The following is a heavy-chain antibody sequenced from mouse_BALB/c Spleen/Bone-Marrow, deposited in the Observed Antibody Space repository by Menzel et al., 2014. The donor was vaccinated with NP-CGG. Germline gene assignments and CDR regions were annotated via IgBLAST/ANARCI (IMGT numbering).Heavy chain of an antibody. CDR3: VRVVYYDYDEGALDY. CDR2: INPYNDGT. D-gene: IGHD2-4*01. V-gene: IGHV1-14*01. Sequence: LVESGPELIKPGASVKMSCKASGYTFTSYVIHWVKQKPGQGLKWIGYINPYNDGTKYNEKFKGKATLTSDKSSSTAYMDLSSLASEDSAVYYCVRVVYYDYDEGALDYWGQGTSVTVSS. J-gene: IGHJ4*01. CDR1: GYTFTSYV.